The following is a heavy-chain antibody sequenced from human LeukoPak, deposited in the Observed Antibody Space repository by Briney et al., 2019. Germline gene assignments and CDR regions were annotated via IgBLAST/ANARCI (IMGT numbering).Heavy chain of an antibody. Sequence: GGSLRLYCAASGFTFSSYSMNWVRQAPGKGLEWVSSISGSSSYIYYADSVKGRFTISRDNAKNSLYLQMNSLRAEDTAVYYCARSDGDYGIGAFDIWGQGTMVTVSS. J-gene: IGHJ3*02. D-gene: IGHD4-17*01. CDR1: GFTFSSYS. CDR2: ISGSSSYI. CDR3: ARSDGDYGIGAFDI. V-gene: IGHV3-21*01.